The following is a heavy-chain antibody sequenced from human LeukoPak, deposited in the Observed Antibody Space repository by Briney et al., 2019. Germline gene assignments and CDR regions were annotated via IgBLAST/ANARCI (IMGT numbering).Heavy chain of an antibody. J-gene: IGHJ4*02. V-gene: IGHV3-23*01. CDR3: AKDGMVRGVIIPHYFDY. D-gene: IGHD3-10*01. CDR2: ISGSGGST. Sequence: GGSLRLSCAASGFTFSRYAMSWVRQAPGKGLEWVSAISGSGGSTYYADSVKGRFTISRDNSKNTLYLQMNSLRAEDTAVYYCAKDGMVRGVIIPHYFDYWGQGTLVTVSS. CDR1: GFTFSRYA.